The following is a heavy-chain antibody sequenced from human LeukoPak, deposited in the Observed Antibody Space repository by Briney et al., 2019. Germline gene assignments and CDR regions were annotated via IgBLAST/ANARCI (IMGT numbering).Heavy chain of an antibody. D-gene: IGHD3-10*01. CDR1: GGSFSGYY. Sequence: SETLSLTCAGYGGSFSGYYWSWIRQPPGKGLEWIGEINHSGSTNYNPSLKSRVTISVDTSKNQFSLKLSSVTAADTAVYYCARVRTYGSGSYYFDYWGQGTLVTVSS. CDR3: ARVRTYGSGSYYFDY. CDR2: INHSGST. V-gene: IGHV4-34*01. J-gene: IGHJ4*02.